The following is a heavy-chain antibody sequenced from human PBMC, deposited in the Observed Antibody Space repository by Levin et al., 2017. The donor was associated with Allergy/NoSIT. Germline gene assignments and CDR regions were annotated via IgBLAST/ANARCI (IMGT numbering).Heavy chain of an antibody. CDR1: GFTFSSYA. V-gene: IGHV3-23*01. Sequence: GESLKISCAASGFTFSSYAMSWVRQAPGKGLEWVSAISGSGGSTYYADSVKGRFTISRDNSKNTLYLQMNSLRAEDTAVYYCAKNILTGPLYGYYYYYMDGWGKGTTVTVSS. D-gene: IGHD3-9*01. CDR3: AKNILTGPLYGYYYYYMDG. CDR2: ISGSGGST. J-gene: IGHJ6*03.